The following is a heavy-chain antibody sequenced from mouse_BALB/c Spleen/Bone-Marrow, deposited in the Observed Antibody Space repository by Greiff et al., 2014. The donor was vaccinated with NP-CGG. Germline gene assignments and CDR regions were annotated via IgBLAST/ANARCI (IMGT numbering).Heavy chain of an antibody. J-gene: IGHJ3*01. Sequence: EVKLVESGAELVKPGASVKLSCTASGFNIKDTYMHWVKQRPGQGLEWIGRIDPANGNTKYDPKFQGKATITADTSSNTAYLQLSSLTSEDTAVYYCAAYYYGSSQFAYWGQGTLVTVSA. D-gene: IGHD1-1*01. CDR2: IDPANGNT. V-gene: IGHV14-3*02. CDR3: AAYYYGSSQFAY. CDR1: GFNIKDTY.